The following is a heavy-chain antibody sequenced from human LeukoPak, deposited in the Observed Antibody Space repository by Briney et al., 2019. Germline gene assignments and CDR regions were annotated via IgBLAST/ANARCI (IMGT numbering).Heavy chain of an antibody. V-gene: IGHV4-39*07. Sequence: SETLSLTCTVSGGSISTSNYYWGWIRQPPGKGLEWIGSIYYSGSTYYNPSLKSRVTISVDTSKNQFSLKLSSVTAADTAVYYCAREGASAAPNKGNWFDPWGQGTLVTVSS. J-gene: IGHJ5*02. D-gene: IGHD6-13*01. CDR3: AREGASAAPNKGNWFDP. CDR2: IYYSGST. CDR1: GGSISTSNYY.